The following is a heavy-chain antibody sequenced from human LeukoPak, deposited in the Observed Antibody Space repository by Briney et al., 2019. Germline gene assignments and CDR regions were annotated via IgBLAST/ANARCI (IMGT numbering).Heavy chain of an antibody. CDR1: GYTFINYG. V-gene: IGHV1-18*01. J-gene: IGHJ1*01. D-gene: IGHD6-19*01. Sequence: ASVKVSCKASGYTFINYGISWVRQAPGQGLEWMGWISAENGNTGYVENLQGRGTITTDTSTSTAYMELGNLRSDDTAVYYCARGAKQWLVEYFQHWGQGTLVTVSS. CDR2: ISAENGNT. CDR3: ARGAKQWLVEYFQH.